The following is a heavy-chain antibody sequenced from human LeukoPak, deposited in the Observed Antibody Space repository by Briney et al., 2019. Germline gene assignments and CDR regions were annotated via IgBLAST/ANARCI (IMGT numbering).Heavy chain of an antibody. CDR2: INPSGGST. D-gene: IGHD3-10*01. CDR3: ARLALWFGELLEMDV. CDR1: GYTFTGYY. Sequence: GASVKVSCKASGYTFTGYYMHWVRQAPGQGLEWMGIINPSGGSTSYAQKFQGRVTMTRDTSTSTVYMELSSLRSEDTAVYYCARLALWFGELLEMDVWGQGTTVTVSS. J-gene: IGHJ6*02. V-gene: IGHV1-46*01.